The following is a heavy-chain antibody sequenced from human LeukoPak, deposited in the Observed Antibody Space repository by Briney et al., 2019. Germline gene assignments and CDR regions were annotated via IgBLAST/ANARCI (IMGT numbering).Heavy chain of an antibody. CDR3: ARDQGYYYGMDV. V-gene: IGHV3-21*01. CDR1: GFIFSSYS. J-gene: IGHJ6*02. CDR2: ISSSSSYI. Sequence: GGSLRLSCAASGFIFSSYSMNWVRQAPGKGLEWVSSISSSSSYIYYADSVKGRFTISRDNAKNSLYLQMNSLRAEDTAVYYCARDQGYYYGMDVWGQGTTVTVSS.